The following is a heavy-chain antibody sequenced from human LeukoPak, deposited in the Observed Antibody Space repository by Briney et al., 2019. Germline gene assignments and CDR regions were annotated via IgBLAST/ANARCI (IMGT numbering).Heavy chain of an antibody. D-gene: IGHD3-22*01. CDR1: GYTFTGYF. Sequence: ASVKVSCMHSGYTFTGYFIHWVRQAPRQGVEWMGWIKLKSGGTNYAQKFQGRVTMTRDTSISTAYMELRRLRSDDRGVYYCARGPPTIVVVITTGDSDSWGQGTLVTVSS. CDR2: IKLKSGGT. CDR3: ARGPPTIVVVITTGDSDS. J-gene: IGHJ4*02. V-gene: IGHV1-2*02.